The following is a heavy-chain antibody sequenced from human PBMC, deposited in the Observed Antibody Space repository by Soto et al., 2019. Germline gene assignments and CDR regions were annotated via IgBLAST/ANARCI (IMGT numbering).Heavy chain of an antibody. J-gene: IGHJ6*02. CDR1: GGIFTNNA. Sequence: QVQVVQSGAEVKKPGSSVKVSCKVSGGIFTNNAISWVRQAPGQGIEWLGGVIPLFDTAYYAQIFRGRLRISAYGAKTTAYMELSGLTSADTAVYFCATGGHNDGYNFYHGMDVWGQGTTVTVS. D-gene: IGHD5-18*01. CDR2: VIPLFDTA. CDR3: ATGGHNDGYNFYHGMDV. V-gene: IGHV1-69*01.